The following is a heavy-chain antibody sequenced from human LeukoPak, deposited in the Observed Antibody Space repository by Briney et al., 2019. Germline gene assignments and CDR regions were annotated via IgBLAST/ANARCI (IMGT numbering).Heavy chain of an antibody. CDR1: GYTFTSFG. J-gene: IGHJ6*03. D-gene: IGHD6-6*01. V-gene: IGHV1-18*01. CDR2: ISAYNGNT. CDR3: ARDPRLVGSSSGYYYYYYMDV. Sequence: GASVRVSCKASGYTFTSFGISWVRQAPGQGLEWMGWISAYNGNTNYAQKLQGRVTMNTDTSTSTAYMELRSLKSDDTAVYYCARDPRLVGSSSGYYYYYYMDVWGKGTTVTVSS.